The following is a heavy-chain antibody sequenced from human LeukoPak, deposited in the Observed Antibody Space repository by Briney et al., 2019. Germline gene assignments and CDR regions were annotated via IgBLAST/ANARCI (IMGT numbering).Heavy chain of an antibody. CDR2: IKSKTDGGTT. J-gene: IGHJ4*02. D-gene: IGHD3-22*01. Sequence: GGSLRLSCAASGFTFSTYAMSWVRQAPGKGLEWVGRIKSKTDGGTTDYAAPVKGRFTISRDDSKNTLYLRLDSLKTEDTAVYYCTTDDNSGLSDYWGQGTLVTVSS. CDR1: GFTFSTYA. CDR3: TTDDNSGLSDY. V-gene: IGHV3-15*01.